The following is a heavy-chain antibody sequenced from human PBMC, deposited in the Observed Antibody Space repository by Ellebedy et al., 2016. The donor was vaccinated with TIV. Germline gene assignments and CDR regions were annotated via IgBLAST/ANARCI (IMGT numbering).Heavy chain of an antibody. D-gene: IGHD2-21*01. CDR2: ISAYNGNT. CDR3: ARVDLAVDAFDI. V-gene: IGHV1-18*01. Sequence: ASVKVSXKASGYTFTSYGISWVRQAPGQGLEWMGWISAYNGNTNYAQKLQGRVTMTTDTSTSTAYMELRSLRSDDTAVYYCARVDLAVDAFDIWGQGTMVTVSS. CDR1: GYTFTSYG. J-gene: IGHJ3*02.